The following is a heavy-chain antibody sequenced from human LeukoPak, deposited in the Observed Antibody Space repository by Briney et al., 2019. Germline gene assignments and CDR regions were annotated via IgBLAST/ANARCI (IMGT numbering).Heavy chain of an antibody. J-gene: IGHJ4*02. CDR2: IIPIFGTA. Sequence: SVKVSCKASGGSLSSYGFTWVRQAPGQGLEWVGGIIPIFGTAYYAQKFQGRVTITADESTSTVYMELSNLRPEDTAVYYCARDSVDDTTGYSVFDFWGQGSLVTVSS. CDR3: ARDSVDDTTGYSVFDF. CDR1: GGSLSSYG. V-gene: IGHV1-69*13. D-gene: IGHD1-1*01.